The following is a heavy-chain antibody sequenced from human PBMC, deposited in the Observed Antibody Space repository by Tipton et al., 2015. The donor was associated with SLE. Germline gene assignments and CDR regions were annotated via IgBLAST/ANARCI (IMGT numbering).Heavy chain of an antibody. J-gene: IGHJ6*03. D-gene: IGHD2-21*02. CDR3: ARGGLTYGYYYYMDV. CDR1: GRSISSGGYY. CDR2: INHSGST. Sequence: TLSLTCTVSGRSISSGGYYWSWIRQHPGKGLEWIGEINHSGSTNYNPSLKSRVTISVDTSKNQFSLKLSSVTAADTAVYYCARGGLTYGYYYYMDVWGKGTTVTVSS. V-gene: IGHV4-30-2*01.